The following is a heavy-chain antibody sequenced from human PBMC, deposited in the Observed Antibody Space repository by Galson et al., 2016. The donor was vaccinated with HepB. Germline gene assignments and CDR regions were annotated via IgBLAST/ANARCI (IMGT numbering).Heavy chain of an antibody. Sequence: SLRLSCAASGFTFSNYDMSWVRQAPGGGLEWVSGISGSGASTTYADSVKGRFTISRDNSKNALHLQMNSLRAEDTAMYFCARHFSGSYLGQGTPVTVSS. CDR3: ARHFSGSY. D-gene: IGHD3-22*01. J-gene: IGHJ4*02. CDR1: GFTFSNYD. CDR2: ISGSGAST. V-gene: IGHV3-23*01.